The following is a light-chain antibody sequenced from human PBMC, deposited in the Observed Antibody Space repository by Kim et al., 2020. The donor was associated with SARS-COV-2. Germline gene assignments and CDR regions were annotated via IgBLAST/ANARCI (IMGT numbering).Light chain of an antibody. CDR2: DAS. Sequence: LSAGERATLFCRASKSNTTDLGWYRPKPGRAPRLFIYDASNRAAGIPARFSGGGSGTDFTLTVSSLEPEDSAVYYCQQRNKWPRTFGQGTKVDIK. J-gene: IGKJ1*01. CDR1: KSNTTD. CDR3: QQRNKWPRT. V-gene: IGKV3-11*01.